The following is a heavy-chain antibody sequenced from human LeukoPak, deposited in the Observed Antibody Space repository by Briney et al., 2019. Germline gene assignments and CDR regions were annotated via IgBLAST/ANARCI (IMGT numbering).Heavy chain of an antibody. CDR1: GLTFSGYE. CDR2: IIISDATM. D-gene: IGHD3-22*01. Sequence: GGSLTLSCAASGLTFSGYEMNCVRQAPGEGLEWISLIIISDATMPSAVSVKGRFTISRDNSRPSLYLQMSSLRAEDTAVHYCARGGSSGYHYNGFDIWGQGTVVTVS. J-gene: IGHJ3*02. CDR3: ARGGSSGYHYNGFDI. V-gene: IGHV3-48*03.